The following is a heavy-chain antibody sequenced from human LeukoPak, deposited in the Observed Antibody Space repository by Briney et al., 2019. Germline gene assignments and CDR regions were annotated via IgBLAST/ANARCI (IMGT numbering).Heavy chain of an antibody. J-gene: IGHJ4*02. Sequence: GASVKVSCKASGYTFTSYGISWVRQAPGQGLEWMGWISAYNGNTNYAQKLQGRVTMTTDTSTSTAYMELRSLRSDDTAVYYCAREDFGDYYGSGTVFDYWGQGTLVTVSS. D-gene: IGHD3-10*01. CDR2: ISAYNGNT. V-gene: IGHV1-18*01. CDR3: AREDFGDYYGSGTVFDY. CDR1: GYTFTSYG.